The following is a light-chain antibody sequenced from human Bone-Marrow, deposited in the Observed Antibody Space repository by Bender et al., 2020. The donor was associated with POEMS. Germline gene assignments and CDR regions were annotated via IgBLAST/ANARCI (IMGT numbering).Light chain of an antibody. V-gene: IGLV3-1*01. J-gene: IGLJ3*02. CDR1: KLGEEY. Sequence: SYELTQPPSVSVSPGQTATITCSGEKLGEEYACWYQQKPGQSPVVVIYQDTKRPSGIPERFSGSTSGNTASLTISGLQTEDEADYYCCSYAGSYTWVFGGGTKLTV. CDR3: CSYAGSYTWV. CDR2: QDT.